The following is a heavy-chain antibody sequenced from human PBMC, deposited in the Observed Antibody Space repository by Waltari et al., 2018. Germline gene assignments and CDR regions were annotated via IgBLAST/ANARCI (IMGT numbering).Heavy chain of an antibody. CDR2: ISNEETTL. V-gene: IGHV3-74*03. D-gene: IGHD3-10*01. CDR1: GFRFSNYW. CDR3: ARLAPRTYRSPVPGRHYYYGMDV. J-gene: IGHJ6*02. Sequence: EEQLLESGGGLVQPGDSLRLSCAASGFRFSNYWMNWVRQAPGKGLVWVARISNEETTLTYADSWKCRFTISRDNAKNTVYLQMKRLRADDTAVYYCARLAPRTYRSPVPGRHYYYGMDVWGQGTTVTVSS.